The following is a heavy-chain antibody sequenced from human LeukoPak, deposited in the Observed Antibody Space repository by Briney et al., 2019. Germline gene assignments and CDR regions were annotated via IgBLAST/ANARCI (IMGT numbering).Heavy chain of an antibody. CDR1: GFTFSSYG. CDR2: IRYDGSDK. Sequence: GSLRLSCAASGFTFSSYGMHWVRQAPGKGLEWVAFIRYDGSDKYYADSVKGRFTISRDNSKNTLYLQMNSLRAEDTAVYYCAKDASRYYYGSGSYHFDYWGQGTLVTVSS. J-gene: IGHJ4*02. V-gene: IGHV3-30*02. CDR3: AKDASRYYYGSGSYHFDY. D-gene: IGHD3-10*01.